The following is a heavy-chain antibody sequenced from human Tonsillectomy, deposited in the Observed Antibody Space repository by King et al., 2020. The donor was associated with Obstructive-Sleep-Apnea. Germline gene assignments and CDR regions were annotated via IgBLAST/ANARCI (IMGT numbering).Heavy chain of an antibody. V-gene: IGHV3-9*01. D-gene: IGHD4-17*01. Sequence: VQLVESGGGLVQPGRSLRLSCAASGFTFNDYAMHWVRQAPGKGLEWVSGISWNNNDIDYTDSVKGRFTISRDNAKNSLYLQMNSLRAEDTALYYCVKDPYGDYGVGAYYFDYWGHGTLVTVSS. CDR3: VKDPYGDYGVGAYYFDY. CDR1: GFTFNDYA. CDR2: ISWNNNDI. J-gene: IGHJ4*01.